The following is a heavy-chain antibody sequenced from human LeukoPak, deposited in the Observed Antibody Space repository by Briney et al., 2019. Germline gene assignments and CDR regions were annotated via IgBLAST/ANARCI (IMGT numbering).Heavy chain of an antibody. V-gene: IGHV1-2*02. CDR3: ARVRIGQQLDKYYYYAMDV. J-gene: IGHJ6*02. Sequence: GASVKVSCKASGYTFTDYYMHWVRQAPGQGLEWMGWINPNSGGTNHAQKFQGRVTMTTDTSISTAYMEVSRLRSDDTAVYYCARVRIGQQLDKYYYYAMDVWGQGTTVTVSS. D-gene: IGHD6-13*01. CDR1: GYTFTDYY. CDR2: INPNSGGT.